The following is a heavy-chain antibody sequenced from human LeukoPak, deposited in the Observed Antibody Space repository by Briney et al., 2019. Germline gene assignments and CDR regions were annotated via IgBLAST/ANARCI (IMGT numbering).Heavy chain of an antibody. D-gene: IGHD3-10*01. J-gene: IGHJ4*02. CDR3: ARHRNYYGSGSHYTAFEY. CDR1: GGSISSSSYY. Sequence: PSETLSLTCTVSGGSISSSSYYWGWIRQPPGKGLEWIGTIYYSGSTYYNPSLKSRVTISVDTSKNQFSLKLSSVTAADTAVYYCARHRNYYGSGSHYTAFEYWGQGTLVTVSS. V-gene: IGHV4-39*01. CDR2: IYYSGST.